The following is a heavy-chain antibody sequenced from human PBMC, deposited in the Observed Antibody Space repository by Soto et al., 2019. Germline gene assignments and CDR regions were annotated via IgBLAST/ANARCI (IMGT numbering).Heavy chain of an antibody. CDR2: IKQDGSEK. J-gene: IGHJ6*03. Sequence: EVQLVESGGGLVQPGGSLRLPCAASGFTFSSYWMSWVRQAPGKGLEWVANIKQDGSEKYYVDSVKGRFTISRDNAKNSLYLQMNSLRAEDTAVYYCASYYGSGSYFYYYYYMDVWGKGTTVTVSS. V-gene: IGHV3-7*01. D-gene: IGHD3-10*01. CDR3: ASYYGSGSYFYYYYYMDV. CDR1: GFTFSSYW.